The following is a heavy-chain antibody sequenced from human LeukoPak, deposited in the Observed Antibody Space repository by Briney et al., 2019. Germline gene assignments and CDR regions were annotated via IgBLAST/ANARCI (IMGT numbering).Heavy chain of an antibody. CDR2: IYPGDSDT. V-gene: IGHV5-51*01. CDR1: GYTFTSYW. Sequence: KISCKGSGYTFTSYWIGWVRQMPGRGLEWMGIIYPGDSDTRYSPSFQGQVTMSADKSISTAYLQWSSLKASDTAMYYCARHRTYYYYYMDVWGKGTTVTVSS. CDR3: ARHRTYYYYYMDV. J-gene: IGHJ6*03.